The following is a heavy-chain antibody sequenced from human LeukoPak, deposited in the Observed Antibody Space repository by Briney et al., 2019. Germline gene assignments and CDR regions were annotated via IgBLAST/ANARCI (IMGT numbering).Heavy chain of an antibody. CDR2: ISSSGMAI. V-gene: IGHV3-11*01. D-gene: IGHD6-13*01. CDR1: VFTFSDYY. CDR3: AREGDSSSWAVYYYYYMDV. J-gene: IGHJ6*03. Sequence: PGLTLRLFCAPSVFTFSDYYMSWIRQASAKGLEGVSYISSSGMAIYYADSVKGRFNISRDNDKNSLYLQMNSLRAEDTAVYYCAREGDSSSWAVYYYYYMDVWGKGTTVTVSS.